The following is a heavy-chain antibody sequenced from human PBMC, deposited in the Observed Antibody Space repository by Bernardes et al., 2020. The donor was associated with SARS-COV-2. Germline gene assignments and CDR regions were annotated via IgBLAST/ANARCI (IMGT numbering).Heavy chain of an antibody. CDR3: ARPGLGGSGWYEGAFDI. CDR2: SYPDDSDT. CDR1: GYNFASHW. Sequence: GESLKISCKGSGYNFASHWIAWVRQMPGKGLEWMGISYPDDSDTRYSPSFQGQVTISADKSIATAYLQWSSLRASDTAMYYCARPGLGGSGWYEGAFDIWGQGTMVTVSS. J-gene: IGHJ3*02. D-gene: IGHD6-19*01. V-gene: IGHV5-51*01.